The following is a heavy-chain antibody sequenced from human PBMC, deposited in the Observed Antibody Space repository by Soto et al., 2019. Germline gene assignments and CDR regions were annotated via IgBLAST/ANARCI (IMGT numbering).Heavy chain of an antibody. CDR3: ARGGIVVVPARGWFDP. CDR2: GYHDGNA. CDR1: GGSISSGRHY. J-gene: IGHJ5*02. Sequence: SETLSLTCNVSGGSISSGRHYWSWIRQHPGKGLEWIGYGYHDGNAYYNPSLKRRLTISVDTSKNQFSLELTSVTAADTAVYYCARGGIVVVPARGWFDPWGQGTLVTVSS. V-gene: IGHV4-31*03. D-gene: IGHD2-2*01.